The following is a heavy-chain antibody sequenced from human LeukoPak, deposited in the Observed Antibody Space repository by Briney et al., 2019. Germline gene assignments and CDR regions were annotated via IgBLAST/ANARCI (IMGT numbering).Heavy chain of an antibody. J-gene: IGHJ3*02. V-gene: IGHV4-4*07. D-gene: IGHD3-22*01. Sequence: PSETLSLTCTVSGGSISSYYWSWIRQPAGKGLEWIGRIYTSGSTNYNPSLKSRVTMSVDTSKNQFSLKLSSVTAADTAVYYCASGYDSSGYERDAFDIWGQGTMVTVSS. CDR1: GGSISSYY. CDR3: ASGYDSSGYERDAFDI. CDR2: IYTSGST.